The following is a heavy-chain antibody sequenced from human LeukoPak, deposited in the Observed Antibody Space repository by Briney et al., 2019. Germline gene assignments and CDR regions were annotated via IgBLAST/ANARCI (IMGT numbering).Heavy chain of an antibody. D-gene: IGHD5-12*01. CDR3: ARAGYSGYALGD. CDR1: GFTFSSYW. J-gene: IGHJ4*02. V-gene: IGHV3-53*01. CDR2: VYSGGST. Sequence: GGSLRLSCAASGFTFSSYWMSWVRQAPGKGLEWVSVVYSGGSTYYADSVKGRFTISRDNSKNTLYLQMNSLRAEDTAVYYCARAGYSGYALGDWGQGTLVTVSS.